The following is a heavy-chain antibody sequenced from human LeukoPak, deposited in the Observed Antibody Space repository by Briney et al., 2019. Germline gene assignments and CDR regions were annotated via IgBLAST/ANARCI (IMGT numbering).Heavy chain of an antibody. CDR1: GFTFSSFG. J-gene: IGHJ4*02. V-gene: IGHV3-23*01. CDR3: ARQWLVNG. D-gene: IGHD6-19*01. CDR2: ISGSGGRT. Sequence: GGSLRLSRAASGFTFSSFGMSWVRQAPGKGLEWVSAISGSGGRTYYTDSVKGRFTISRDNSKNMLYLQMNSLRAEDTAVYYCARQWLVNGWGQGTLVTVSS.